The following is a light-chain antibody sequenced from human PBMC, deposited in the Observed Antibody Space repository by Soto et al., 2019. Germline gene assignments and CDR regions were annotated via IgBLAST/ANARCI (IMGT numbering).Light chain of an antibody. CDR3: SSYTFTSTLYV. CDR2: EVT. CDR1: SSDVGGYNY. J-gene: IGLJ1*01. V-gene: IGLV2-14*01. Sequence: TQPASVCETPAQPITISCTGSSSDVGGYNYVSWYQQHPGKAPKLMIYEVTKRPSGVSNRFAGSKSGNTASLTISGLQAEDEADYYCSSYTFTSTLYVFGTGTKVTVL.